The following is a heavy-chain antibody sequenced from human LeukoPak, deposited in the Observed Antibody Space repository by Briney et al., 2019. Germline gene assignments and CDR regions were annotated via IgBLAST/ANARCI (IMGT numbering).Heavy chain of an antibody. CDR1: GFTFTTYW. D-gene: IGHD6-13*01. Sequence: PGGSLRLSCSASGFTFTTYWMSWVRQAPGKGLEWVANIKQDGSDKYYMDSVKGRFTISRDNAKNSVYLQMDSLRPEDTAVYYCARVAAAVPDPWGQGTLVTVSS. CDR2: IKQDGSDK. V-gene: IGHV3-7*01. CDR3: ARVAAAVPDP. J-gene: IGHJ5*02.